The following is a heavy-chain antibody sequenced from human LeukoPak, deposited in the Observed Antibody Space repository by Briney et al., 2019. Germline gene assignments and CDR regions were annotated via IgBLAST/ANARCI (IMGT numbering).Heavy chain of an antibody. CDR3: AAMTSVTTGDY. Sequence: GGSLRLSCAASGVTFSSYWMHWVRQAPGKGLVWVSRINSDGSSTSYADSVKGRFTISRDNSKNTLYLQMNSLRAEDTAVYYCAAMTSVTTGDYWGQGTLVTVSS. CDR2: INSDGSST. J-gene: IGHJ4*02. V-gene: IGHV3-74*01. D-gene: IGHD4-11*01. CDR1: GVTFSSYW.